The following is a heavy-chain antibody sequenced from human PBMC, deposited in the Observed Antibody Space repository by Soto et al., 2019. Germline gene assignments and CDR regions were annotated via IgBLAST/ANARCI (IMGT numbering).Heavy chain of an antibody. D-gene: IGHD2-15*01. CDR3: ARWDMVDAFDI. V-gene: IGHV1-2*02. Sequence: QVQLVQSGAEVKKPGASVKVSCKASGYTFTGYYMHWVRQAPGQGLEWMGWINPNSGGTNYAQKVEGRVTMTRDTSISTAYMELSRLRSDDTAVYYCARWDMVDAFDIWGQGTMVTVSS. J-gene: IGHJ3*02. CDR1: GYTFTGYY. CDR2: INPNSGGT.